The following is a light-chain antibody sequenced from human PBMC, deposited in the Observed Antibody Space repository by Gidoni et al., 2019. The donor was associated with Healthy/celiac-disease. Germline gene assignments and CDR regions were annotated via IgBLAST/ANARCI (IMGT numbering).Light chain of an antibody. V-gene: IGLV2-11*01. J-gene: IGLJ3*02. CDR1: RSDVGGYDY. Sequence: QSALTQPRSVSGSPGQSVTISCTGTRSDVGGYDYVSWYQQHPGKAPKPMISDVSKRPSGVPDRFSGSKSGNTASLTISGLQAEDEADYYCCSYAGSYTWVFGGGTKLTVL. CDR2: DVS. CDR3: CSYAGSYTWV.